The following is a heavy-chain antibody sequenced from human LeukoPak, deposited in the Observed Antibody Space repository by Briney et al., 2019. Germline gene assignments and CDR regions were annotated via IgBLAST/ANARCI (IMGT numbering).Heavy chain of an antibody. D-gene: IGHD6-13*01. CDR1: GGSISSYY. Sequence: SETLSLTCTVSGGSISSYYWSWIRQPPGMGLEWIGYTYYSGSTNYNPSLKSRVTISVDTSKNQFSLKLSSVTAADTAVYYCARVIAAATPMGFDPWGQGTLVTVSS. CDR2: TYYSGST. V-gene: IGHV4-59*01. CDR3: ARVIAAATPMGFDP. J-gene: IGHJ5*02.